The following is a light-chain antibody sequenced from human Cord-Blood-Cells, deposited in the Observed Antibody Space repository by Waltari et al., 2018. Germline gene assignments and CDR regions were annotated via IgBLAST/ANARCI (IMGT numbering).Light chain of an antibody. Sequence: QSALTQPASVSGSPGQSITISCTGTSRDVGGYNYDSWYQQRPGKAPKLMIYEVSNRPSGVSNRFSGSKSGNTASLTISGLQAEDEADYYCSSYTSSSTRVFGGGTKLTVL. J-gene: IGLJ3*02. V-gene: IGLV2-14*01. CDR3: SSYTSSSTRV. CDR1: SRDVGGYNY. CDR2: EVS.